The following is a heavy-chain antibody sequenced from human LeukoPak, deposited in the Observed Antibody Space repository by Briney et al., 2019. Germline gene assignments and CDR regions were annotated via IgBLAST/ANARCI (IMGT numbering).Heavy chain of an antibody. V-gene: IGHV3-23*01. CDR3: AIDPNWGIHY. J-gene: IGHJ4*02. CDR1: GFTFSTYT. CDR2: IGGSGGDI. D-gene: IGHD7-27*01. Sequence: GGSLRLSCAASGFTFSTYTMYWVRQPPGKGLEWVSIIGGSGGDIHYADSVKGRFTISRDNSKNTLYLQMNSLRVEDTAIYYCAIDPNWGIHYWGQGVLVTISS.